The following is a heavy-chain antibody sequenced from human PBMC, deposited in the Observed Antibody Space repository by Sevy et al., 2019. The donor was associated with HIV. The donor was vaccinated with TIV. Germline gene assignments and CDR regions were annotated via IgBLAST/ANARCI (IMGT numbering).Heavy chain of an antibody. V-gene: IGHV1-18*01. CDR3: ARDTLELWFGELFVDY. Sequence: ASVKVSCKASGYTFTSYGISWVRQAPGQGLEWMGGISAYNGNTNYAQKLQGRVTMTTDTSTSTAYMELRSLRSDDTAVYYCARDTLELWFGELFVDYWGQGTLVTVSS. CDR1: GYTFTSYG. J-gene: IGHJ4*02. CDR2: ISAYNGNT. D-gene: IGHD3-10*01.